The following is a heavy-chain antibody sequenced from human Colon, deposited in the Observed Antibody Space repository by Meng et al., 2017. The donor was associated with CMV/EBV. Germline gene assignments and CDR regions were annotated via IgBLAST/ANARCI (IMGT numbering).Heavy chain of an antibody. CDR1: GFSFSDHY. Sequence: GESLKISCAASGFSFSDHYMDWVRQAPGKGLEWVGRIRDKANSYTTEYAASVKGRFTISRDDSENSLYLQMNSLKTEDTAVYYCTKGGYRCGQRYYYDMDVWGQGTTVTVSS. CDR2: IRDKANSYTT. CDR3: TKGGYRCGQRYYYDMDV. J-gene: IGHJ6*02. V-gene: IGHV3-72*01. D-gene: IGHD5-18*01.